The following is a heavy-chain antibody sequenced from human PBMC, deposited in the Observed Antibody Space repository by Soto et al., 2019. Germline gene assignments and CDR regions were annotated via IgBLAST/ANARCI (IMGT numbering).Heavy chain of an antibody. V-gene: IGHV1-46*01. CDR1: GYTFTSYY. CDR2: INPSGGST. D-gene: IGHD2-8*01. CDR3: ATTQLMVYAAFDY. Sequence: QVQLVQSGAEVKKTGASVKVSCKASGYTFTSYYMHWVRQAPGQGLEWMGIINPSGGSTSYAQKFQGRVTMARDTSTSTVYMELSSLRSEDTAVYYCATTQLMVYAAFDYCGQGTLVTVSS. J-gene: IGHJ4*02.